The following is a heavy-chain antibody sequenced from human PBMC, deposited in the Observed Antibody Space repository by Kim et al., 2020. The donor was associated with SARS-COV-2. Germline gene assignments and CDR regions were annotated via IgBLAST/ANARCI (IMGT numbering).Heavy chain of an antibody. V-gene: IGHV4-34*01. CDR2: INHSGST. Sequence: SETLSLTCVVYGGSFSSYYWSWIRQTPGKGLEWIGEINHSGSTKYHPSLKSRVTISVDKSKNQSSLNLGSVPAADTAVYYCAIYLLTVTSPLEHWDQGTPVTVSS. D-gene: IGHD4-17*01. CDR1: GGSFSSYY. J-gene: IGHJ1*01. CDR3: AIYLLTVTSPLEH.